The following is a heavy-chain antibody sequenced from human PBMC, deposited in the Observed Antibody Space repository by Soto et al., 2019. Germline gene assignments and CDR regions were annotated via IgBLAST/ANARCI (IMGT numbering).Heavy chain of an antibody. CDR1: GFPFSTYA. D-gene: IGHD3-9*01. CDR2: ISGSGGST. J-gene: IGHJ3*02. CDR3: AKTLTPGIRIYTFDI. Sequence: EVQLLESGGGLVQPGGSLRLSCAASGFPFSTYAMTWVRQAPGKGLEWVSTISGSGGSTYSVDSVKGRFTISRDSSKITLYLQMNSLRAEDTAIYYCAKTLTPGIRIYTFDIWGQGTMVTVSS. V-gene: IGHV3-23*01.